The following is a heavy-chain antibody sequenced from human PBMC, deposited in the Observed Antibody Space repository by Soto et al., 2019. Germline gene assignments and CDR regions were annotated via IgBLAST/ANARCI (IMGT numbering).Heavy chain of an antibody. CDR3: ARGRGYSYCLVP. CDR2: ISYSGTT. Sequence: SETLSLTCTVSGDSISSSNNYWSWIRQPPGEGLEWIGFISYSGTTSYSPSLKSRLAISLDTSKNQFSLSLSSVTAADTAVYYGARGRGYSYCLVPWGQGTLSPFPQ. V-gene: IGHV4-30-4*01. CDR1: GDSISSSNNY. D-gene: IGHD5-18*01. J-gene: IGHJ5*02.